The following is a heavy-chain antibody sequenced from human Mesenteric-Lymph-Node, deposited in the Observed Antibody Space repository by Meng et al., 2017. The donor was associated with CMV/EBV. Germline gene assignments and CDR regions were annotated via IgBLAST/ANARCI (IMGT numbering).Heavy chain of an antibody. D-gene: IGHD3-3*01. J-gene: IGHJ6*02. V-gene: IGHV3-48*04. CDR1: GFTFSYYN. CDR2: ISSSSSTI. Sequence: GGSLRLSCAASGFTFSYYNMNWVRQAPGKGLEWVSSISSSSSTIYYADSVKGRFTISRDNAKNSLYLQMNSLRAEDTAVYYCARDFLAGGMDVWGQGTTVTVSS. CDR3: ARDFLAGGMDV.